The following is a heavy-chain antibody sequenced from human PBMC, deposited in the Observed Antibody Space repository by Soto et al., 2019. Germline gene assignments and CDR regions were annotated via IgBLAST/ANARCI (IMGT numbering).Heavy chain of an antibody. CDR3: ARASSSRWVDS. D-gene: IGHD6-13*01. V-gene: IGHV3-66*01. CDR1: LFSVSSNY. CDR2: IYSGDNT. Sequence: TGGSLRLSCAASLFSVSSNYMAWVRQAPGKGLEWVSVIYSGDNTYYADSVKGRFTISRDNSKNTLYLQMNSLRAEDTAVYYCARASSSRWVDSWGQGTLVTVSS. J-gene: IGHJ4*02.